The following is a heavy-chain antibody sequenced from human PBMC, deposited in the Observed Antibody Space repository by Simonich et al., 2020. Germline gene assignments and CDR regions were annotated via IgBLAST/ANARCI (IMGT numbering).Heavy chain of an antibody. V-gene: IGHV1-18*01. CDR3: ARAARGTWWYYYFDY. J-gene: IGHJ4*02. Sequence: QVQLVQSGAEVKKPGASLKVSCKASGYTFTSYGISWVRQAPGQGLEWMGWIRAYNGNKNYAQKPQGRLTMTTDTSTSTDYMELRSLRSDDTAVYYCARAARGTWWYYYFDYWGQGTLVTVSS. D-gene: IGHD2-15*01. CDR2: IRAYNGNK. CDR1: GYTFTSYG.